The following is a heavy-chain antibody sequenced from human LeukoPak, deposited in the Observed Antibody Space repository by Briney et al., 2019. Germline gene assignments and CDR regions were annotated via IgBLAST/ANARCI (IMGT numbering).Heavy chain of an antibody. V-gene: IGHV4-4*07. CDR2: IFASGST. D-gene: IGHD3-10*01. CDR3: VRGWAPRGEKSSFAS. J-gene: IGHJ4*02. Sequence: PSETLSLTCTVSGASINSDYWTWVRQVAGKGLEWIGRIFASGSTNYNPYLRSRITMSVDTSKNQFSLDLSSVTAADTGVYYCVRGWAPRGEKSSFASRGQGTLVTVSS. CDR1: GASINSDY.